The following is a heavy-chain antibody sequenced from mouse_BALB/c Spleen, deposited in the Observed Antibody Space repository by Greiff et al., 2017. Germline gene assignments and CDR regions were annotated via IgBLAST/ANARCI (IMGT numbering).Heavy chain of an antibody. Sequence: VQLQQSGAELMKPGASVKISCKATGYTFSSYWIEWVKQRPGHGLEWIGEILPGSGSTNYNEKFKGKATFTADTSSNTAYMQLSSLTSEDSAVYYCARYGNYDAMDYWGQGTSVTVSS. CDR2: ILPGSGST. J-gene: IGHJ4*01. CDR3: ARYGNYDAMDY. CDR1: GYTFSSYW. V-gene: IGHV1-9*01. D-gene: IGHD2-1*01.